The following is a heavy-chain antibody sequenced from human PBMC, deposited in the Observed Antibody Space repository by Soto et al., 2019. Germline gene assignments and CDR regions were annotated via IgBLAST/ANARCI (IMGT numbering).Heavy chain of an antibody. CDR3: ARDFRGYCSSTSCYTTYYYYYYGMDV. J-gene: IGHJ6*02. V-gene: IGHV1-18*04. CDR2: ISAYNGNT. CDR1: GYTFTSYG. Sequence: VKVSCKASGYTFTSYGISWVRQAPGQGLEWMGWISAYNGNTNYAQKLQGRVTMTTDTSTSTAYMELRSLRSDDTAVYYCARDFRGYCSSTSCYTTYYYYYYGMDVWGQGTTVTVSS. D-gene: IGHD2-2*02.